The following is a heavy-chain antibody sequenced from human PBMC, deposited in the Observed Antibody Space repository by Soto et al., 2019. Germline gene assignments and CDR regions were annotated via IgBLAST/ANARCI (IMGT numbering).Heavy chain of an antibody. V-gene: IGHV4-59*01. CDR2: IYHRGSV. CDR1: GGAINSYY. CDR3: ARDRGVVSGLDFYYGMNV. J-gene: IGHJ6*02. D-gene: IGHD2-21*01. Sequence: SETLSLTCSVSGGAINSYYWSWIRQVPGRGLEWIGYIYHRGSVNYNPSLKARATISIDTSKQQFSLKLTSVTAADTAIYFCARDRGVVSGLDFYYGMNVWGQGTTVTVSS.